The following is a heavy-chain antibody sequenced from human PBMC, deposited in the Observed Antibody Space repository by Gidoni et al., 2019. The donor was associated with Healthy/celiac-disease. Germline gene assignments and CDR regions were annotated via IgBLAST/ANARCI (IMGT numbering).Heavy chain of an antibody. J-gene: IGHJ5*02. CDR1: GYSFTSSW. CDR3: ARLGDSSSSFGWFDP. V-gene: IGHV5-51*01. Sequence: EVQLVQSGAEVKKPGESLKISCKGSGYSFTSSWVGWVRQMPGKGLEGMGIIYPGDSDTRYSPSFQGQVTISADKSISTAYLQWSSLKASDTAMYYCARLGDSSSSFGWFDPWGQGTLVTVSS. D-gene: IGHD6-6*01. CDR2: IYPGDSDT.